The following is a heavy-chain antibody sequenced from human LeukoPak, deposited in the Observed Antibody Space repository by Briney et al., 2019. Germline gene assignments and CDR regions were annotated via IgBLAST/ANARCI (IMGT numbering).Heavy chain of an antibody. V-gene: IGHV4-39*02. CDR2: IYYSGST. CDR3: AREVGYCSSTSCSGYYYYMDV. D-gene: IGHD2-2*03. J-gene: IGHJ6*03. CDR1: GGSISSSSYY. Sequence: SETLSLTCTVSGGSISSSSYYWGWIRQPPGKGLQWIGSIYYSGSTYYNPSLKSRVTISVDTSKNQFSLKLSSVTAADTAVYYCAREVGYCSSTSCSGYYYYMDVWDKGTTVTVSS.